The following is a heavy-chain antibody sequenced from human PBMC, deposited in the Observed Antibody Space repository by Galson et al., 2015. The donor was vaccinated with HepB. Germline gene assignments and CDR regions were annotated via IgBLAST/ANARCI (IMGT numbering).Heavy chain of an antibody. CDR1: GGSVSSGSYY. Sequence: LSLTCTVSGGSVSSGSYYWSWIRQPPGKGLEWIGYIYYSGSTNYNPSLKSRVTISVDTSKNQFSLKLSSVTAADTAVYYCARDYYYYGMDVWGQGTTVTVSS. CDR2: IYYSGST. J-gene: IGHJ6*02. CDR3: ARDYYYYGMDV. V-gene: IGHV4-61*01.